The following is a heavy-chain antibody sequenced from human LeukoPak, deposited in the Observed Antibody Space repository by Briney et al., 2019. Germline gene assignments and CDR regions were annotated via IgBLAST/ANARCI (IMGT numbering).Heavy chain of an antibody. CDR3: ARDRSNVAASGGWFDP. V-gene: IGHV3-21*01. CDR2: ISGSSSYI. D-gene: IGHD6-13*01. CDR1: GFTFSSYS. Sequence: GGSLRLSCAASGFTFSSYSMNWVRQAPGKGLEWVSSISGSSSYIYYGDSVKGRITISRDNARNSLYLEMISLRAEDTAVYYCARDRSNVAASGGWFDPWGQGTLVIVSS. J-gene: IGHJ5*02.